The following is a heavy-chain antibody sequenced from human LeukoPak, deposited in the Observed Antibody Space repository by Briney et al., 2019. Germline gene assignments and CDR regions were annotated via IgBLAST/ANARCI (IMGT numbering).Heavy chain of an antibody. V-gene: IGHV4-34*01. CDR1: GGSFSGYY. D-gene: IGHD3-10*01. Sequence: SETLSLTCAVYGGSFSGYYWSWIRQPPGKGLEWIGEINHSGSTNYNPSLKSRVTISVDTSKNQFSLKLSSVTAADTAVYYCAAAMVRGVIGIRYWGQGTLVTVSS. J-gene: IGHJ4*02. CDR3: AAAMVRGVIGIRY. CDR2: INHSGST.